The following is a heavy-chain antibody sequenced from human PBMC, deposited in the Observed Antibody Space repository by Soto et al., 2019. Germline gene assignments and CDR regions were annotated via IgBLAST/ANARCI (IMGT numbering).Heavy chain of an antibody. D-gene: IGHD3-10*01. Sequence: QITLKESGPTLVKPTQTLTLTCAFSGFSLNTRGVGVGWIRQPPGKALEWLALIYWDNDKRYSPSLKSRLTITKDTHKNHVVLMMTDMDPVDTATYYCAHNNYYGSGSIYWGQGILVTVSS. J-gene: IGHJ4*02. CDR2: IYWDNDK. CDR1: GFSLNTRGVG. CDR3: AHNNYYGSGSIY. V-gene: IGHV2-5*02.